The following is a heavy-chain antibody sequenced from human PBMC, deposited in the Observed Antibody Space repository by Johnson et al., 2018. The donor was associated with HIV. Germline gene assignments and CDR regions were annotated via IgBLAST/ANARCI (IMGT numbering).Heavy chain of an antibody. CDR1: GFTFSSYW. CDR2: IKQDGSEK. D-gene: IGHD6-13*01. Sequence: VQLVESGGGLVQPVGSLRPSCAASGFTFSSYWMSWVRQAPGSRLEWVANIKQDGSEKYSVDSVKGRFTISRDHSKNSLYLQMNSLRAEETAVYYCARELPKNTGYSSSWYHCQAFDIWGQGTMVTVSS. J-gene: IGHJ3*02. V-gene: IGHV3-7*01. CDR3: ARELPKNTGYSSSWYHCQAFDI.